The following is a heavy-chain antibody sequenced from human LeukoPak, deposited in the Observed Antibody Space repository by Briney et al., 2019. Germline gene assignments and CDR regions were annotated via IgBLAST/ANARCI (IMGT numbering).Heavy chain of an antibody. CDR1: GFTFSNYA. V-gene: IGHV3-64*01. Sequence: GGSLRLSCAASGFTFSNYAMHWVRQAPGKGLEYASAISYNGGSTYYANSVKGRFTISRDNSKNTLYLQMGSLRAEDMAVYYCARRAAADSFYSDYWGQGTLVTVSS. J-gene: IGHJ4*02. CDR3: ARRAAADSFYSDY. CDR2: ISYNGGST. D-gene: IGHD6-13*01.